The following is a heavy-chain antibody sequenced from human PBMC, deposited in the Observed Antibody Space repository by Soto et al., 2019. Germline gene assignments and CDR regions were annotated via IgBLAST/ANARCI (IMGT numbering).Heavy chain of an antibody. Sequence: WGSLRLSCAASGFTFSSYAMSWVRQAPGKGLEWVSAISGSGGSTYYADSVKGRFTISRDNSKNTLYLQMNSLRAEDTAVYYCAKLDYDFWSGPSPFDYWGQGTLVTVSS. V-gene: IGHV3-23*01. J-gene: IGHJ4*02. CDR3: AKLDYDFWSGPSPFDY. D-gene: IGHD3-3*01. CDR2: ISGSGGST. CDR1: GFTFSSYA.